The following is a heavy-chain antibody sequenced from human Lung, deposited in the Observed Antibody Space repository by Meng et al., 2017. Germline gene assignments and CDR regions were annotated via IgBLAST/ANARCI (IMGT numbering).Heavy chain of an antibody. V-gene: IGHV4-34*01. CDR1: GGSFSDYY. CDR2: INHSGST. Sequence: QAQLNQWGAGLLQPSETLSLPCVVSGGSFSDYYWSWIRQPPGKGLEWIGEINHSGSTNYNPSLESRATISVDTSQNNLSLKLSSVTAADSAVYYCARGPTTMAHDFDYWGQGTLVTVSS. D-gene: IGHD4-11*01. CDR3: ARGPTTMAHDFDY. J-gene: IGHJ4*02.